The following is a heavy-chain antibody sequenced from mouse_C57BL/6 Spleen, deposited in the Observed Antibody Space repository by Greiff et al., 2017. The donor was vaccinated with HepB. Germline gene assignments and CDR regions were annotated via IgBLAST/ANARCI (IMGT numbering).Heavy chain of an antibody. D-gene: IGHD2-4*01. Sequence: VQLQQSGTVLARPGASVKMSCKTSSYTFTSYWMHWVKQRPGQGLEWIGAIYPGNSDTSYNQKFKGKAKLTAVTSASTAYMELSSLTNEDSAVYYCTRRGDYADFYYFDYWGQGTTLTVSS. CDR1: SYTFTSYW. V-gene: IGHV1-5*01. CDR2: IYPGNSDT. CDR3: TRRGDYADFYYFDY. J-gene: IGHJ2*01.